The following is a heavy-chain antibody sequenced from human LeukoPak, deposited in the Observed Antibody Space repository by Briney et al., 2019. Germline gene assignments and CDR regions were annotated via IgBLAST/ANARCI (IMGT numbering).Heavy chain of an antibody. CDR3: ARHLAPGSGYLTLDN. CDR1: DGSISPYY. Sequence: SETLSLTCIVSDGSISPYYWSWIRQPPGKGLEWIGHISYDGSTDYNPSPKSRLTISVDSSKKQFSLKLSSMTAADTAVYYCARHLAPGSGYLTLDNWGQGTLVTVSS. J-gene: IGHJ4*02. V-gene: IGHV4-59*08. D-gene: IGHD3-22*01. CDR2: ISYDGST.